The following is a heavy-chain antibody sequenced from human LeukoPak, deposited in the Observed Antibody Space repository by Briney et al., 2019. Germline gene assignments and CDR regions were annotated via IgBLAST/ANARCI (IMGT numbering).Heavy chain of an antibody. CDR3: AELGITMIGGV. D-gene: IGHD3-10*02. J-gene: IGHJ6*04. CDR1: GFTFSSYR. Sequence: GGSLRLPCAASGFTFSSYRMSWVRQSPGKGLEWVANIQQYGTEKNYVDSVKGRFTISRDNAKNSLYLQMNSLRAEDTAVYYCAELGITMIGGVWGKGTTVTISS. V-gene: IGHV3-7*01. CDR2: IQQYGTEK.